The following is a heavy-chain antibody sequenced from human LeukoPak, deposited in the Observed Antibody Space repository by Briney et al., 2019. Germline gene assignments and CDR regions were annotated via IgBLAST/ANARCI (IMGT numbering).Heavy chain of an antibody. J-gene: IGHJ5*02. CDR3: ARGSMYYYDSSGYYFLRKTNWFDP. V-gene: IGHV4-34*01. CDR1: GGSFSGYY. Sequence: PSETLSLTCAVYGGSFSGYYWSWIRQPPGKGLEWIGEINHSGSTNYNPSLKSRVTISVDTSKNQFSLKLSSVTAADTAVYYCARGSMYYYDSSGYYFLRKTNWFDPWGQGTLVTVSS. D-gene: IGHD3-22*01. CDR2: INHSGST.